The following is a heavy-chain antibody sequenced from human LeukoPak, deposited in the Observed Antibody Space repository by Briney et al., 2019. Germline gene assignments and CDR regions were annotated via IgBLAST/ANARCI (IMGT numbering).Heavy chain of an antibody. CDR1: GYSFTSYG. CDR3: ARGVVTTINFDY. D-gene: IGHD5-12*01. Sequence: GASVTVSCKASGYSFTSYGISWLRQAPGQGLEWMGWISAYNGNTNYAQKLQGRVTMTTDTSTSTAYMELRSLRSDDTAVYYCARGVVTTINFDYCGQGTLVTASP. CDR2: ISAYNGNT. V-gene: IGHV1-18*01. J-gene: IGHJ4*02.